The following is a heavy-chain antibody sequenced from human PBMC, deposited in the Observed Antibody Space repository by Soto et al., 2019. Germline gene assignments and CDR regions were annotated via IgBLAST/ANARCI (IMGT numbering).Heavy chain of an antibody. CDR2: TFYRSKWSQ. J-gene: IGHJ3*01. CDR3: ARELGNSRPFEV. CDR1: GDSVSSKTAA. Sequence: SQTLSLTCVISGDSVSSKTAAWNWIRQSPSRGLEWLGRTFYRSKWSQDYAASMKSRITISADTSNNQFSLQLNSVSPEDAAVYYCARELGNSRPFEVWGQGTKVTVSS. D-gene: IGHD1-7*01. V-gene: IGHV6-1*01.